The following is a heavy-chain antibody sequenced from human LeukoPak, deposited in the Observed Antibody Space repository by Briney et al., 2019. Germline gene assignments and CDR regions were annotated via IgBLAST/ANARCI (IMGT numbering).Heavy chain of an antibody. D-gene: IGHD6-6*01. V-gene: IGHV3-21*06. Sequence: PGGSLRLSCGASGFTFSDYSINWVRQAPGKGLEWVSSISGSGSHIYYADSLKGRFTISGDNAKNSVSLQMNSLRADDTAVYYCAKDPWGRSSFWGQGTLVIVSS. CDR2: ISGSGSHI. J-gene: IGHJ4*02. CDR1: GFTFSDYS. CDR3: AKDPWGRSSF.